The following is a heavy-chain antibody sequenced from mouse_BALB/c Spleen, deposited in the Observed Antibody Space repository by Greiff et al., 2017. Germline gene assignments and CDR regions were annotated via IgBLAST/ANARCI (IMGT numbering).Heavy chain of an antibody. CDR3: TRWGITYYYAMDY. J-gene: IGHJ4*01. D-gene: IGHD2-4*01. V-gene: IGHV1-5*01. Sequence: EVQLQQSGTVLARPGASVKMSCKASGYSFTSYWMHWVKQRPGQGLEWIGAIYPGNSDTSYNQKFKGKAKLTAVTSASTAYMELSSLTNEDSAVYYCTRWGITYYYAMDYWGQGTSVTVSS. CDR2: IYPGNSDT. CDR1: GYSFTSYW.